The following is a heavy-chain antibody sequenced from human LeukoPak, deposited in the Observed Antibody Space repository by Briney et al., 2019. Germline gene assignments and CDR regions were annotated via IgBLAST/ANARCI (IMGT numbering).Heavy chain of an antibody. D-gene: IGHD5-18*01. J-gene: IGHJ4*02. Sequence: GGSLRLSCAASGFTFSSYAMSWVRQAPGKGLEWASTISGSGGSTYYADSVKGRFTISRDNSKNTLYLQMNSLRAEDTAVYYCAKEGPWIQLYPLDYWGQGTLVTVSS. CDR3: AKEGPWIQLYPLDY. CDR2: ISGSGGST. CDR1: GFTFSSYA. V-gene: IGHV3-23*01.